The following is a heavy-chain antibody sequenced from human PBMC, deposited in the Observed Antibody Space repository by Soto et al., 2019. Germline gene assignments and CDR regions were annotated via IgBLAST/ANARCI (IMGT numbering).Heavy chain of an antibody. Sequence: ASVKVSCKASGYSFTDYHIHWVRQAPGQGVEWLGRINPKSGGTSTAQKFQGWVTMTTDTSISTASMELTRLTSDDTAIYYCARGDSTDCSNGVCSFFYNHDMDVWGQGTTVTVSS. CDR1: GYSFTDYH. CDR2: INPKSGGT. D-gene: IGHD2-8*01. J-gene: IGHJ6*02. CDR3: ARGDSTDCSNGVCSFFYNHDMDV. V-gene: IGHV1-2*04.